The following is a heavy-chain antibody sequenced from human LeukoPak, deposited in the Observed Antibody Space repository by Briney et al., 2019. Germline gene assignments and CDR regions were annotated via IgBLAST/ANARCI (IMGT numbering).Heavy chain of an antibody. CDR3: ARDTYPYPYYDSSDVFDY. Sequence: GASVKVSCKASGYTFTSYAMHWVRQAPGQRLEWMGWINAGNGNTKYSQKFQGRVTITRDTSASTAYMELSSLRSEDTAVYYCARDTYPYPYYDSSDVFDYWGQGTLVTVSS. J-gene: IGHJ4*02. CDR2: INAGNGNT. CDR1: GYTFTSYA. V-gene: IGHV1-3*01. D-gene: IGHD3-22*01.